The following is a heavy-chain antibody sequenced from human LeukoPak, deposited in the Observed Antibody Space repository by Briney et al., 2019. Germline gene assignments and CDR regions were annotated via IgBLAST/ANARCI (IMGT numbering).Heavy chain of an antibody. CDR2: IYYSGST. CDR3: ARRGPQNAFDI. V-gene: IGHV4-59*08. J-gene: IGHJ3*02. Sequence: PSETLSLTCTVSGGSISSYYWSWIRQPPGKGLEWIGYIYYSGSTNYNPSLKSRVTISVDTSKNQFSLKLSSVTAADTAVYYCARRGPQNAFDIWGQGTMVTVSS. CDR1: GGSISSYY.